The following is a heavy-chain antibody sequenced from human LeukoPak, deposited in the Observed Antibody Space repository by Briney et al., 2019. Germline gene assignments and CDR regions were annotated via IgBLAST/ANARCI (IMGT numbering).Heavy chain of an antibody. D-gene: IGHD5-24*01. J-gene: IGHJ6*02. Sequence: ASVKVSCKASGYTFTSYGISWVRQAPGQGLEWMGWISAYNGNTSYAQKLQGRVTMTTDTSTSTAYMELRSLRSDDTAVYYCARGSYVEMVPYYYYGMDVWGQGTTVTVSS. CDR1: GYTFTSYG. V-gene: IGHV1-18*01. CDR3: ARGSYVEMVPYYYYGMDV. CDR2: ISAYNGNT.